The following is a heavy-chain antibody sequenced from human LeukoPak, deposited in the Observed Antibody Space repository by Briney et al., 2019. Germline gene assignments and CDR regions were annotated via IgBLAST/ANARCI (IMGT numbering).Heavy chain of an antibody. D-gene: IGHD7-27*01. Sequence: ASVKVSCKASRYIFTTYDIGWVRQATGQGLEWMGWLNPNSGNAGYAQKFQGRVTISRNTSISTAYMELSSLRSDDTAIYYCAGRKFLGWFDPWGQGSLVTVS. CDR2: LNPNSGNA. CDR3: AGRKFLGWFDP. V-gene: IGHV1-8*03. CDR1: RYIFTTYD. J-gene: IGHJ5*02.